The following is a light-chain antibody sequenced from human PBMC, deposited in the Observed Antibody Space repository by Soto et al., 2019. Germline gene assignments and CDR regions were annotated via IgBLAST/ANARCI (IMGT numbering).Light chain of an antibody. Sequence: DIQMTQSPSTLSASVGDRVTITCRASQSISSWLAWYQQKPGKAPKLLIYDASSLESGVPSRFGGSGSGTEFTLTISSLQPDDFATYYCQQYNSYPSFGQGTKVEIK. J-gene: IGKJ1*01. V-gene: IGKV1-5*01. CDR1: QSISSW. CDR2: DAS. CDR3: QQYNSYPS.